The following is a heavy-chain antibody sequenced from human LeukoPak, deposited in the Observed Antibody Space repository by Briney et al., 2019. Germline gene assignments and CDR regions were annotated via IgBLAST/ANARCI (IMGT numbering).Heavy chain of an antibody. V-gene: IGHV3-21*01. CDR1: GFTFSSYE. CDR2: ISSSSSYI. Sequence: GGSLRLSCAASGFTFSSYEMNWVRQAPGKGLEWVSSISSSSSYIYYADSVKGRFTISRDNAKNSLYLQMNSLRAEDTAVYYCARGRLVDYYGSGTSDYWGQGTLVTVSS. CDR3: ARGRLVDYYGSGTSDY. J-gene: IGHJ4*02. D-gene: IGHD3-10*01.